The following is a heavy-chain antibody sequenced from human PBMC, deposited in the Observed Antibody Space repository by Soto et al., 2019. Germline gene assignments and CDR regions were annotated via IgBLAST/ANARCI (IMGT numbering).Heavy chain of an antibody. Sequence: TLSLTCAVSGGSISGTTYSWSWIRQPPGKGLEWIGYIYDSGNTYYNPSLKRQFSISVDRSKNQFSLKLSSVTAADTAVYYCARGQGAAAGHSNFDYWGQGALVTVSS. J-gene: IGHJ4*02. CDR2: IYDSGNT. CDR1: GGSISGTTYS. CDR3: ARGQGAAAGHSNFDY. V-gene: IGHV4-30-2*01. D-gene: IGHD6-13*01.